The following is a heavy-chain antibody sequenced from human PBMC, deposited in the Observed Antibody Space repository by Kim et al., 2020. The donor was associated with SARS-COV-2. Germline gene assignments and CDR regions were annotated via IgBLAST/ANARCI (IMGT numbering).Heavy chain of an antibody. D-gene: IGHD3-22*01. CDR1: GGSISSYY. V-gene: IGHV4-59*08. J-gene: IGHJ3*02. CDR2: IYYSGST. CDR3: ARRSLGYYDSSGPTNAFDI. Sequence: SETLSLTCTVSGGSISSYYWSWIRQPPGKGLEWIGYIYYSGSTNYNPSLKSRVTISVDTPKNQFSLKLSSVTAADTAVYYCARRSLGYYDSSGPTNAFDIWGRGPMATVSS.